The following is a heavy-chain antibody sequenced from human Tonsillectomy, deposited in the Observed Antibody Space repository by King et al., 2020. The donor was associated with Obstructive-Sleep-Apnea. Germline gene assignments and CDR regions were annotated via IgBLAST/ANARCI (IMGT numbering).Heavy chain of an antibody. CDR3: ARERAGGTNWFDP. CDR1: GGSISSSNYY. D-gene: IGHD6-13*01. CDR2: IYYSGRT. Sequence: LQLQESGPGLVKPSETLSLTCSVSGGSISSSNYYWGWIRQPPGKGLEWIGTIYYSGRTYYNPSLKSRVTMSVDTSKNQLSLTLPSVTAADTAVYYCARERAGGTNWFDPWGEGTLVTVSS. V-gene: IGHV4-39*07. J-gene: IGHJ5*02.